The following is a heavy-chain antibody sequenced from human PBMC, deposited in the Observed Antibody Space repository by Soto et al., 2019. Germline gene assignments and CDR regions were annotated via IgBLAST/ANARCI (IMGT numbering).Heavy chain of an antibody. Sequence: EVQLVESGGGLVKPGGSLRLSCAASGFTFTNYDMNWVRQAPGRGLEWVSYVSSSGSYIYYADSVKGRFTISRDNAKNSLYLQMNSLRVEDTAVYYCARVGYDLLTGYDYWGQGILVTVSS. CDR3: ARVGYDLLTGYDY. CDR1: GFTFTNYD. J-gene: IGHJ4*02. CDR2: VSSSGSYI. V-gene: IGHV3-21*01. D-gene: IGHD3-9*01.